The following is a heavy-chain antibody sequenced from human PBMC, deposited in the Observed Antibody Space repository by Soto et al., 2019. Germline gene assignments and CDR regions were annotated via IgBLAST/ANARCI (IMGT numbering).Heavy chain of an antibody. CDR1: GYTFTNYY. D-gene: IGHD2-15*01. J-gene: IGHJ4*02. CDR3: ARVPVSYRAYCSGGNCYLFDY. V-gene: IGHV1-46*01. Sequence: ASVKVSCKTSGYTFTNYYIHWVRQPPGQGLEWMGVINPSCISTNYAQKFHGSGTMTRDKTTSSVYMDLSSLIPEDTAVYIFARVPVSYRAYCSGGNCYLFDYCGQRTLGTVSS. CDR2: INPSCIST.